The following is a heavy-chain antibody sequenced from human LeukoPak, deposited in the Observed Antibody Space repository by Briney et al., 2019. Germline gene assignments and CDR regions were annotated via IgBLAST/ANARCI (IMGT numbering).Heavy chain of an antibody. CDR2: ISGSGSSI. CDR1: GFTFSSDA. J-gene: IGHJ6*02. V-gene: IGHV3-23*01. D-gene: IGHD6-19*01. CDR3: ARDLGQQWLGRFPTMDV. Sequence: GGSLRLSCAASGFTFSSDAMSWVRQAPGKGLEWVSIISGSGSSIYYADSVKGRFTISRDNSKNTLYLQMNSLRAEDTAVYYCARDLGQQWLGRFPTMDVWGQGTTVAVSS.